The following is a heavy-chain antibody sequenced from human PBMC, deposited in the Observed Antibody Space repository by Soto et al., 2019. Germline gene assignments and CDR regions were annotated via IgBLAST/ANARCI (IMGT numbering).Heavy chain of an antibody. CDR1: RFTFSSYG. V-gene: IGHV3-30*18. CDR3: AKEQESYYDPNYFDY. J-gene: IGHJ4*02. D-gene: IGHD3-22*01. Sequence: QVQLVESGGGVVQPGRSLRLSCAASRFTFSSYGMHWVRQAPGKGLEWVAVISYDGSNKYYADSVKGRFTISRDNSKNTLYLQMNSLRAEDTAVYYCAKEQESYYDPNYFDYWGQGTLVTVSS. CDR2: ISYDGSNK.